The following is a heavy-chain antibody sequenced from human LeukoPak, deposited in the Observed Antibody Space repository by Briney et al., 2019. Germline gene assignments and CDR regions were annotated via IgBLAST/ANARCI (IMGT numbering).Heavy chain of an antibody. J-gene: IGHJ3*02. CDR1: GGSISSSSYY. D-gene: IGHD1-26*01. CDR2: IYYSGST. V-gene: IGHV4-39*07. Sequence: SETLSLTCTVSGGSISSSSYYWGWIRQPPGKGLEWIGSIYYSGSTYYNPSLKSRVTISVDTSKNQFSLKLSSVTAADTAVYYCARDPATGGFSDIWGQGTMVTVSS. CDR3: ARDPATGGFSDI.